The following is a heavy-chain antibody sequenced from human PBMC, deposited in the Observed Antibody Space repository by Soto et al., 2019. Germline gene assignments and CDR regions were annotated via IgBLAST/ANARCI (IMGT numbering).Heavy chain of an antibody. Sequence: SVKVSCKASGGTFGNSAISWVRQAPGQGLEWVGGIIPIFRTPNYAHKFQGRVTITTDASTSTAYMELRSLRSDDTAVYYCVRRGDWKHLTLFDYWGQGTQVTVSS. CDR1: GGTFGNSA. CDR2: IIPIFRTP. D-gene: IGHD1-1*01. J-gene: IGHJ4*02. V-gene: IGHV1-69*05. CDR3: VRRGDWKHLTLFDY.